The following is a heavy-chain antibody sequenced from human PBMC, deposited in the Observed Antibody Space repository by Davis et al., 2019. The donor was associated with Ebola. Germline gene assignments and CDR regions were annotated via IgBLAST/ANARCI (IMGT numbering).Heavy chain of an antibody. D-gene: IGHD4-17*01. CDR2: IKQDGSEK. V-gene: IGHV3-7*03. CDR3: ARKVYGDFFYYYYGMDV. J-gene: IGHJ6*02. CDR1: GFTFSSYW. Sequence: GESLKISCAASGFTFSSYWMSWVRQAPGKGLEWVANIKQDGSEKYYVDSVKGRFTISRDNAKNSLYLQMNSLRAEDTAVYYCARKVYGDFFYYYYGMDVWGQGTTVTVSS.